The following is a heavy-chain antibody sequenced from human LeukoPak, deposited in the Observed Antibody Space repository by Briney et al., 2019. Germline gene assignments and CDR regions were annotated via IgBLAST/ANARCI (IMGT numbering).Heavy chain of an antibody. CDR3: ARGYSYGPIPQKDFDY. CDR1: GGSFSGYY. J-gene: IGHJ4*02. V-gene: IGHV4-34*01. D-gene: IGHD5-18*01. CDR2: INHSGST. Sequence: SETLSLTCAVYGGSFSGYYWSWIRQPPGNGLEWIGEINHSGSTNYNPSLKSRVTISVDTSKNQFSLKLSSVTAADTAVYYCARGYSYGPIPQKDFDYWGQGTLVTVSS.